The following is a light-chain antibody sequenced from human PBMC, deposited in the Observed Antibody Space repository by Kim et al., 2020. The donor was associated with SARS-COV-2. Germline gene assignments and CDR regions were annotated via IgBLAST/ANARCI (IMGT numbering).Light chain of an antibody. V-gene: IGLV1-40*01. Sequence: RVTLSCTGRSSNIGAGYDVHWYQQLPGPAPKLLIYGNSNRPSGVPDRFSGSKSGTSASLAITGLQAEDEADYYCQSYDSSLSGSGVFGTGTKVTVL. CDR3: QSYDSSLSGSGV. J-gene: IGLJ1*01. CDR1: SSNIGAGYD. CDR2: GNS.